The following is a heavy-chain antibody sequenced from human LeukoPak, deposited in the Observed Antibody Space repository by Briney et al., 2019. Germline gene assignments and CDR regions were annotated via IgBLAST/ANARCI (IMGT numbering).Heavy chain of an antibody. CDR2: INSDGGTT. CDR1: GFTFGTYW. J-gene: IGHJ4*02. V-gene: IGHV3-74*01. CDR3: AKHNPARGVFDN. Sequence: PGGSLRLSCGASGFTFGTYWMHWVRQAPGKGLVWVSGINSDGGTTTYADSVKGRFTISRDNSKNTLFLQMNSLRPEDTAVYYCAKHNPARGVFDNWGQGTLVTVSS. D-gene: IGHD3-10*01.